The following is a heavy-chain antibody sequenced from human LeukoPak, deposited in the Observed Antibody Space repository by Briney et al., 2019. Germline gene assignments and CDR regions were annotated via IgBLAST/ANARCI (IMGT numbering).Heavy chain of an antibody. V-gene: IGHV4-34*01. Sequence: SETLSLTCAVYGGSFSGYYWGWIRRPPGKGLEWIGEINHSGSTNYNPSLKSRVTISVDTSKNQFSLKLSSVTAADTAVYYCARGLRKLLRLFDYWGQGTLVTVSS. CDR1: GGSFSGYY. CDR3: ARGLRKLLRLFDY. D-gene: IGHD3-22*01. J-gene: IGHJ4*02. CDR2: INHSGST.